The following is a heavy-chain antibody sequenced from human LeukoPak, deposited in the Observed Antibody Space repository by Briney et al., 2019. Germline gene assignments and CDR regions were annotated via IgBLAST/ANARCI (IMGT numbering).Heavy chain of an antibody. J-gene: IGHJ4*02. V-gene: IGHV1-2*02. CDR1: GYTFTGYY. CDR2: INPNSGGT. D-gene: IGHD1-1*01. Sequence: ASVKVSCKASGYTFTGYYMHWVRQAPGQGLEWMGWINPNSGGTNYAQKFQGRVTMTRDTSISTAYMELSRLRSDDTAVYNCARDLYLGTYNLDYWGQGTLVTVSS. CDR3: ARDLYLGTYNLDY.